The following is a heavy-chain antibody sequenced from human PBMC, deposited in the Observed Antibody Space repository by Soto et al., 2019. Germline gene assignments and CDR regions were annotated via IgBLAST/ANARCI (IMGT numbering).Heavy chain of an antibody. CDR2: INHSGST. CDR1: GGSFSGYY. D-gene: IGHD3-9*01. V-gene: IGHV4-34*01. CDR3: ARSQNIYSLTWFDP. Sequence: PSETLSLTCAVYGGSFSGYYWSWIRQPPGKGLEWIGEINHSGSTNYNPSLKSRVTISVDTSKNQFSLKLTSVTAADTAVYYCARSQNIYSLTWFDPWGQGILVTVSS. J-gene: IGHJ5*02.